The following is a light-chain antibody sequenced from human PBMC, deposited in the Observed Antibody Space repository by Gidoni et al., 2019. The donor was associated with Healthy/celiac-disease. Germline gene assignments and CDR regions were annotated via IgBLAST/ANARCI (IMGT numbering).Light chain of an antibody. CDR3: QQYNNWPAYT. CDR1: QSVSSN. CDR2: GVS. J-gene: IGKJ2*01. Sequence: EIVMTQSPTTLSVSPGERATLSFRASQSVSSNLAWYQQKPGQAPRLLIYGVSTRATGIPGRFSGSGSGTEFTLTTSSLQSDDFLVYYCQQYNNWPAYTFGQGTNLEIK. V-gene: IGKV3-15*01.